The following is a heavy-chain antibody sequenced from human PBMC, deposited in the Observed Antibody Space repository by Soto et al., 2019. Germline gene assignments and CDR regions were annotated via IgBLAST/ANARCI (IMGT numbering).Heavy chain of an antibody. V-gene: IGHV2-5*02. CDR1: GFSLSTRGMG. CDR3: AHRPYDGDHGGTFDQ. J-gene: IGHJ4*02. Sequence: QITLKESGPTLVKPTQTLTLTCTFSGFSLSTRGMGVGWIRQSPGKALECLALIFWDDDKRYSSSLKNRLTISKDTSKNQVVLTMTNMDAVDTSTYYCAHRPYDGDHGGTFDQGGQGTLLAVSS. CDR2: IFWDDDK. D-gene: IGHD4-17*01.